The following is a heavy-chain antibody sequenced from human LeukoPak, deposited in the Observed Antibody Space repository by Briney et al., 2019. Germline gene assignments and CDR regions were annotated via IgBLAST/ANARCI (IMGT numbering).Heavy chain of an antibody. J-gene: IGHJ4*02. V-gene: IGHV4-59*08. CDR3: PRQGAVAGTFDY. D-gene: IGHD6-19*01. Sequence: SDTLSLTCTVSGGSINSYYWNWIRQPPGKGLEGIGYIYYSGSTNYNPSLKSRVNISVDTSKNQFSLNLTSVSASDTAVYYCPRQGAVAGTFDYWGQGTLVTVSS. CDR2: IYYSGST. CDR1: GGSINSYY.